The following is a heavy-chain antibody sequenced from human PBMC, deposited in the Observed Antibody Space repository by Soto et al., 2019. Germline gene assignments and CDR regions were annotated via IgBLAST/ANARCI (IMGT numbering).Heavy chain of an antibody. Sequence: QVQLVQSGAEVKKPGASVKVSCKASGYTFTSYDINWVRQATGQGLEWMGWMNPNSGNTGYAQKFQGRVTMTRNTSISTAYMELSSLRSEDTAVYYCARGDCSGGSCYSYYYYYGMDVWGQGTTVTVSS. CDR2: MNPNSGNT. D-gene: IGHD2-15*01. V-gene: IGHV1-8*01. CDR1: GYTFTSYD. CDR3: ARGDCSGGSCYSYYYYYGMDV. J-gene: IGHJ6*02.